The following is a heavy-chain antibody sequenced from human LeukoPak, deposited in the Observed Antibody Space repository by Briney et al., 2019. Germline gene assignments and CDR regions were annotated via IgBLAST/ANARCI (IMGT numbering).Heavy chain of an antibody. J-gene: IGHJ4*02. D-gene: IGHD3-22*01. V-gene: IGHV4-34*01. CDR3: ARHSNYYDSSGYVTPNSFYF. CDR2: MYYSGSS. CDR1: GGSFSGYY. Sequence: PSETLSLTCAVYGGSFSGYYWGWIRQPPGKGLEWIGTMYYSGSSYYNPSLKSRVTISVDTSKNQFSLKLNSVTAADTAVYYCARHSNYYDSSGYVTPNSFYFWGQGTLVTVSS.